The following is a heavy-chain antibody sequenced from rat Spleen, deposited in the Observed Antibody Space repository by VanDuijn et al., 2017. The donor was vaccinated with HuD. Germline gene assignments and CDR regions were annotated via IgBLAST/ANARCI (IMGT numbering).Heavy chain of an antibody. V-gene: IGHV5-29*01. Sequence: EVQLVESGGGLVQPGRSLKLSCAASGFTFSDYGMAWVRQAPTKGLEWVATIIYDGGRTYYRDSVKGRFTISRDNAKSTLYLQMNSLRSEDTATYYCIRGVYGSYWYFDFWGPGTMVTVSS. J-gene: IGHJ1*01. D-gene: IGHD1-3*01. CDR1: GFTFSDYG. CDR2: IIYDGGRT. CDR3: IRGVYGSYWYFDF.